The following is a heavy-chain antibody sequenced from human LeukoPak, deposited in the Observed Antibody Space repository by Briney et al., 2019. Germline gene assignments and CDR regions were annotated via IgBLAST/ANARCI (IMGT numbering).Heavy chain of an antibody. D-gene: IGHD3-10*01. CDR1: GYTFTGYY. CDR2: INPNSGGT. J-gene: IGHJ6*03. Sequence: ASVKVSCKASGYTFTGYYMHWVRQAPGQGLEWMGWINPNSGGTNYAQKFQGRVTITADKSTSTAYMELSSLRSEDTAVYYCASRARGSGSYYTEGEPNYYYYYMDVWGKGTTVTVSS. CDR3: ASRARGSGSYYTEGEPNYYYYYMDV. V-gene: IGHV1-2*02.